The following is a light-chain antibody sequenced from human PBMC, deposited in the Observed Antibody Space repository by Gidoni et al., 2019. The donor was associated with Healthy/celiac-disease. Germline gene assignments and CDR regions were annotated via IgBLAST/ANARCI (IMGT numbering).Light chain of an antibody. CDR1: QSISSY. CDR3: QQSYSTLWT. V-gene: IGKV1-39*01. J-gene: IGKJ1*01. Sequence: DIQMTQSPSSLSASVGDSVTITCRASQSISSYLNWYQQKPGKAPKLLIYAASSLQSGVPSRFSGSGSGTDFTLTISSLQPEDFATYYCQQSYSTLWTIGQGTKVEIK. CDR2: AAS.